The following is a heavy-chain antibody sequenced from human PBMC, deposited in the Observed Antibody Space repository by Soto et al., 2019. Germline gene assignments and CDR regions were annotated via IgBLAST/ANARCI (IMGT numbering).Heavy chain of an antibody. D-gene: IGHD5-18*01. CDR3: AKEQLGTPWIQLWNSSSGGYGMDV. V-gene: IGHV3-30*18. Sequence: PGGSLRLCCAASGFRFSGYSRHWVRQAPGKGLAWVSVISYDGSNKYHADSVKGRFTISRDNSKNTLYLQMNSLRAEDTAVYYCAKEQLGTPWIQLWNSSSGGYGMDVWGQGTTVTVSS. CDR2: ISYDGSNK. CDR1: GFRFSGYS. J-gene: IGHJ6*02.